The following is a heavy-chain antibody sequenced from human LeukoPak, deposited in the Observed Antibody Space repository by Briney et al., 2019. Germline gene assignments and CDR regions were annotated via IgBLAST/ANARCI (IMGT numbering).Heavy chain of an antibody. CDR2: IYYSGCT. CDR3: ASLDGYNSRYDFDY. Sequence: SETLSLTCTVSGGSISSSSYYWGWIRQPPGKGLEWIVSIYYSGCTYYNTSLKSRVTISVDTSKNQFSLKLSSVTAADTAVYYCASLDGYNSRYDFDYWGQGTLVTVSS. D-gene: IGHD5-24*01. CDR1: GGSISSSSYY. J-gene: IGHJ4*02. V-gene: IGHV4-39*07.